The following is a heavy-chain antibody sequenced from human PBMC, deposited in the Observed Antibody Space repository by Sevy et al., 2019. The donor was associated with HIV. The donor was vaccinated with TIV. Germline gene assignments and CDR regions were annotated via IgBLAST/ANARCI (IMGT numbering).Heavy chain of an antibody. CDR2: ILHDGSNE. CDR1: RFNFSNYA. J-gene: IGHJ4*02. V-gene: IGHV3-30*04. CDR3: ARDRLLSLLDF. Sequence: GGSRRLSCAASRFNFSNYAMHWVRQAPGKGLEWVALILHDGSNEHYADSVKGRFTISRDNSQNTVYLQMNSLRPEDTAVYYCARDRLLSLLDFWGQGTLVTVSS. D-gene: IGHD2-21*01.